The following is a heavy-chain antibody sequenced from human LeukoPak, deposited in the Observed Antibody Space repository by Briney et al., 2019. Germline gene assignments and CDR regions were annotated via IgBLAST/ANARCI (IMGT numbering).Heavy chain of an antibody. CDR3: ARDIHSGWYYYYGMDV. D-gene: IGHD6-19*01. Sequence: ASVKVSCKASGYTFTSHAMNWVRQAPGQGLEWVGWINTNTGNPTYAQGFTGRFVFSLDTSVSTAYLQICSLKAEDTAVYYCARDIHSGWYYYYGMDVWGQGTTVTVSS. V-gene: IGHV7-4-1*01. CDR2: INTNTGNP. CDR1: GYTFTSHA. J-gene: IGHJ6*02.